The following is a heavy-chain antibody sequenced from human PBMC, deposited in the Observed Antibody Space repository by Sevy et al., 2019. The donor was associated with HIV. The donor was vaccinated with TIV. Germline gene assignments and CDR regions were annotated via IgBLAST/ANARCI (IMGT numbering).Heavy chain of an antibody. D-gene: IGHD5-18*01. Sequence: GESLKISCKGSGYSFTSYWISWVRQMPGKGLEWMGRIDPSDSYTNYSPSFQGHVTISADKSISTAYLQGSSLKASDTAMYYCASQIKAVDTAMVDLDYWGQGTLVTVSS. CDR3: ASQIKAVDTAMVDLDY. J-gene: IGHJ4*02. CDR2: IDPSDSYT. CDR1: GYSFTSYW. V-gene: IGHV5-10-1*01.